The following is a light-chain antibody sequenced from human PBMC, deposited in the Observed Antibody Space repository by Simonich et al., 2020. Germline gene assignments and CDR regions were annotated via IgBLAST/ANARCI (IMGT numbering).Light chain of an antibody. CDR2: AAT. J-gene: IGKJ1*01. Sequence: DIQMTQSPSSLSASVGDRVTITCRASQIISSYLNWDQQKPGQAPKLLIYAATSLQSGVPSRFSSSGSGTDCTLTIRSLQPEDFATHYCQQSYSTPWTFGQGTKVEIK. CDR3: QQSYSTPWT. CDR1: QIISSY. V-gene: IGKV1-39*01.